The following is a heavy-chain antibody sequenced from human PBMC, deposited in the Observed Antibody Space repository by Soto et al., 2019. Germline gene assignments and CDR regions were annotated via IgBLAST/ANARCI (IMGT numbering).Heavy chain of an antibody. CDR2: IWYDGSNK. Sequence: LRLSCAASGFTFSSYGMHWVRQAPGKGLEWVAVIWYDGSNKYYADSVKGRFTISRDNSKNTLYLQMNSLRAEDTAVYYCARGNYYGSGAFDIWGQGTMVTVSS. CDR1: GFTFSSYG. CDR3: ARGNYYGSGAFDI. V-gene: IGHV3-33*01. D-gene: IGHD3-10*01. J-gene: IGHJ3*02.